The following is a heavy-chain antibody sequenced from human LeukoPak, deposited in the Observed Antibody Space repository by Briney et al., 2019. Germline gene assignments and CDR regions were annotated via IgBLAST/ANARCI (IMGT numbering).Heavy chain of an antibody. J-gene: IGHJ4*02. CDR1: GGTFSSYA. V-gene: IGHV1-69*01. CDR2: IIPIFGTA. Sequence: ASVKVSCKASGGTFSSYAISWLRQAPGQGLEWMGGIIPIFGTANYAQKFQGRVTITADESTSTAYMELSSLRSEDTAVYYCARDAFYYYDSSGYNFDYWGQGTLVTVSS. CDR3: ARDAFYYYDSSGYNFDY. D-gene: IGHD3-22*01.